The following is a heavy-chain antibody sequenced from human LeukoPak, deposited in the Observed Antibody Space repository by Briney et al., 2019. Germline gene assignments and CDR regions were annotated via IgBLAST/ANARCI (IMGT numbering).Heavy chain of an antibody. Sequence: PGGSLRLSCAASGFTFSNYWMNWVRQAPGKGLEWVANIKQDGGEVYYVGSVKGRFTISRDSAKNSLHLQMNSLRAEDTAVYYCARGGSRFCSSCYPDAFDIWGQGTMVTVSS. CDR3: ARGGSRFCSSCYPDAFDI. V-gene: IGHV3-7*01. CDR2: IKQDGGEV. D-gene: IGHD2-15*01. CDR1: GFTFSNYW. J-gene: IGHJ3*02.